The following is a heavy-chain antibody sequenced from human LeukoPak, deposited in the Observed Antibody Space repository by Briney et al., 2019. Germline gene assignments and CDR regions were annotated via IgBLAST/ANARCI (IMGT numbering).Heavy chain of an antibody. D-gene: IGHD3-22*01. V-gene: IGHV4-38-2*02. CDR3: AGDYYDSSGYDLSAHF. Sequence: SETLSLTCTVSGYSISSGYYWGWIRQPPGKGLEWIGSIYHSGSTYYNPSLKSRVTISVGTSKNQFSLKLSSVTAADTAVYYCAGDYYDSSGYDLSAHFWGQGTLVTVSS. J-gene: IGHJ4*02. CDR2: IYHSGST. CDR1: GYSISSGYY.